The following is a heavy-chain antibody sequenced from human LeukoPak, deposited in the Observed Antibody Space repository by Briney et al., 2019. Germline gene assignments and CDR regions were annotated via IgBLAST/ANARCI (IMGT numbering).Heavy chain of an antibody. CDR3: VTSPRSTGHY. J-gene: IGHJ4*02. D-gene: IGHD2-8*02. CDR2: IKQDGIEK. V-gene: IGHV3-7*01. CDR1: GFTFRNYW. Sequence: GGSLRLSCAPAGFTFRNYWMHWVRQAPGAWMELVANIKQDGIEKYYVASVEGRFTISRDNAKNSLDLQMNSLSAENSAVYYCVTSPRSTGHYWGQGTLVTVSS.